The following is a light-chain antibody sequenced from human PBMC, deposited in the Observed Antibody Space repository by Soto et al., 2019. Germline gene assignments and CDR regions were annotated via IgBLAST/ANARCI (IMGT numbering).Light chain of an antibody. CDR1: SSEVGGYNY. CDR3: SSYTSSSTLRV. CDR2: DVS. Sequence: QSALTQPASVSGSPGQSITISCTGTSSEVGGYNYVSWYQQHPGKAPKLMIYDVSNRPSGVSNRFSGSKSGNTASLTISGLQAEDEADYYCSSYTSSSTLRVFGTGTKLIVL. J-gene: IGLJ1*01. V-gene: IGLV2-14*01.